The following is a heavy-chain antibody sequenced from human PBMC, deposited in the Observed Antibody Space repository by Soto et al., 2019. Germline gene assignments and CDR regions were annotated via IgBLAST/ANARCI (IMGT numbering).Heavy chain of an antibody. D-gene: IGHD6-19*01. Sequence: PSETLSLTCTVSGGSISSSSYYWGWIRQPPGKGLEWIGSIYYSGSTYYNPSLKSRVTISVDTSKNQFSLKLSSVTAADTAVYYCARQSSGRQPLDYWGQGTLVTVSS. CDR1: GGSISSSSYY. V-gene: IGHV4-39*01. CDR3: ARQSSGRQPLDY. J-gene: IGHJ4*02. CDR2: IYYSGST.